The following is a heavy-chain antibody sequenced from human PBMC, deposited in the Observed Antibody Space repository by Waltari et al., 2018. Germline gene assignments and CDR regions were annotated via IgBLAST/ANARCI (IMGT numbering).Heavy chain of an antibody. Sequence: EVQLVESGGVGVQPGGSLSLYCAASGFTFDDYTMPWVRQAPGKGLELVSIISWDGGSTYYADSVKGRFTISRDNSKNSLYLQMNSLRTEDTALYYCAKDHAVAGVYYFDYWGQGTLVTVSS. D-gene: IGHD6-19*01. J-gene: IGHJ4*02. V-gene: IGHV3-43*01. CDR3: AKDHAVAGVYYFDY. CDR1: GFTFDDYT. CDR2: ISWDGGST.